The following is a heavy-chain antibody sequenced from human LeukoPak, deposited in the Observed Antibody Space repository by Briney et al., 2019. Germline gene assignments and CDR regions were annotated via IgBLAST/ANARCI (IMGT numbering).Heavy chain of an antibody. CDR2: INSDGSRT. CDR3: AKSSGWYGFDY. CDR1: GFTFSSYW. J-gene: IGHJ4*02. Sequence: GGSLRLSCAASGFTFSSYWMHWVRQAPGKGLVRVSRINSDGSRTDYADSVKGRFTISRDNAKNSLYLQMNSLRAEDMALYYCAKSSGWYGFDYWGQGTLVTVSS. D-gene: IGHD6-19*01. V-gene: IGHV3-74*01.